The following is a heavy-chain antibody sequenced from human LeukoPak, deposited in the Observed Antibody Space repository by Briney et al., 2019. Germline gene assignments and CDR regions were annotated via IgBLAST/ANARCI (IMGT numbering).Heavy chain of an antibody. V-gene: IGHV1-8*01. CDR2: MNPNSGAT. CDR1: GSTFTSHD. J-gene: IGHJ3*01. Sequence: ASVKVSCKTSGSTFTSHDYNWGRQAPGQGLEWMGWMNPNSGATGYAQKFQGRVTMTRDTSITTVYMELSSLTSEDTAVYYCARDGRGAAAPDDAFDVWGQGTMVTVSS. D-gene: IGHD2-2*01. CDR3: ARDGRGAAAPDDAFDV.